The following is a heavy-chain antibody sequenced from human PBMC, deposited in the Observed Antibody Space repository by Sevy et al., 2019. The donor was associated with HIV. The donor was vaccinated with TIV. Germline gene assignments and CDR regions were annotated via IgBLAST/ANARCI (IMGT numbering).Heavy chain of an antibody. D-gene: IGHD2-15*01. Sequence: ASVKVSCKASVYSFTTYRITWLRQPPGQGLEWMGWISPHNGDTNYVQNLQGRVTMITDTSTSTAYMELRSLRSDDTAVYYCARAYCSGGSCYSLAYWGQGTRVTVSS. J-gene: IGHJ4*02. V-gene: IGHV1-18*01. CDR2: ISPHNGDT. CDR3: ARAYCSGGSCYSLAY. CDR1: VYSFTTYR.